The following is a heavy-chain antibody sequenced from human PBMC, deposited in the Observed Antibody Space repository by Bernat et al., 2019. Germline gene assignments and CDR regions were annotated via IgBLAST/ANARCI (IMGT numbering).Heavy chain of an antibody. CDR1: GGTFSSHA. J-gene: IGHJ3*02. CDR3: ARRSPLRYFDANAFDI. V-gene: IGHV1-69*01. D-gene: IGHD3-9*01. CDR2: IIPIFGTA. Sequence: QVQLVQSGAEVKKPGSSVKVSCKASGGTFSSHATSWVRQAPGQGLEWMGGIIPIFGTANYAQKFQGRVTITADESTSTAYMELSNLGSEDTAGYYCARRSPLRYFDANAFDIWGQGTMVTVSS.